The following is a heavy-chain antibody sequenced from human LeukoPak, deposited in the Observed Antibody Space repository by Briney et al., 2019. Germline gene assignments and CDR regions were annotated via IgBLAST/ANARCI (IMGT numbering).Heavy chain of an antibody. J-gene: IGHJ4*02. CDR2: INPNSGGT. D-gene: IGHD1-26*01. Sequence: ASVKVSCKASGYTFTSYGISWVRQAPGQGLEWMGWINPNSGGTNYAQKFQGRVTMTRDTSISTAYMELSRLRSDDTAVYYCAIIRTYSGSYSPFDYWGQGTLVTVSS. CDR1: GYTFTSYG. V-gene: IGHV1-2*02. CDR3: AIIRTYSGSYSPFDY.